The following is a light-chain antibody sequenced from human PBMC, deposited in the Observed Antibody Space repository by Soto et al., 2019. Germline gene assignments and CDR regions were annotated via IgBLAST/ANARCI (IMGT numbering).Light chain of an antibody. CDR3: SSYASTSTAV. Sequence: QSFLTQPASVSGSPGQSITISCTGTSSDVGAYNYVSWYQQHPGKAPKLMIYEVNYRPSGVSNRFSGSKSGITASLTISGLQAEDEADYCCSSYASTSTAVFGSGTKVTVL. CDR2: EVN. CDR1: SSDVGAYNY. V-gene: IGLV2-14*01. J-gene: IGLJ1*01.